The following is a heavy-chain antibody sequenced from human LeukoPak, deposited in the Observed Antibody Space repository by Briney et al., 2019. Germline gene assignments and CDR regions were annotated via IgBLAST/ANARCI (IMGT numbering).Heavy chain of an antibody. CDR1: GFPFTETW. CDR2: IRSDGSDE. J-gene: IGHJ4*02. V-gene: IGHV3-74*01. D-gene: IGHD6-13*01. CDR3: AKDREIAAAGTGVLDY. Sequence: GGSLRLSCATSGFPFTETWMHWVRQVPGKGLVWVSRIRSDGSDERYAEAVKGRFTISRDNAKNTLYLQMNSLRAEDTAVYYCAKDREIAAAGTGVLDYWGQGTLVTVSS.